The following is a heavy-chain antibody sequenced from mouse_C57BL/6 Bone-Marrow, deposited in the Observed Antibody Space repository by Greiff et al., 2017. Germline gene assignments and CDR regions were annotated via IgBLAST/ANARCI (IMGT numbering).Heavy chain of an antibody. J-gene: IGHJ4*01. CDR2: IWTGGGT. CDR1: GFSLTSYA. V-gene: IGHV2-9-1*01. Sequence: VKLMVSGPGLVAPSQSLSITCTVSGFSLTSYAISWVRQPPGKGLEWLGVIWTGGGTNYNSALKSRLSISKDNSKSQVFLKMNSLQTDDTARYYCARKFYYSNWNYAMDYWGQGTSVTVSS. D-gene: IGHD2-5*01. CDR3: ARKFYYSNWNYAMDY.